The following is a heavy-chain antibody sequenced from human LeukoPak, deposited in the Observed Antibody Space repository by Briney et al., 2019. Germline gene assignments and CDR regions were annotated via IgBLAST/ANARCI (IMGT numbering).Heavy chain of an antibody. CDR1: GFTFSSYS. V-gene: IGHV3-21*01. CDR2: ISSSSSYI. Sequence: GGSLRLSCAASGFTFSSYSMNWVRQAPGKGLEWVSSISSSSSYIYDADSVKGRFTISRDSAKNSLYLQMNSLRAEDTAVYYCASITLPAAWGQGTLVTVSS. CDR3: ASITLPAA. J-gene: IGHJ5*02.